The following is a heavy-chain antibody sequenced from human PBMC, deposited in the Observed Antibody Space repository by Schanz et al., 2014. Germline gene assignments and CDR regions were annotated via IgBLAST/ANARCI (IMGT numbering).Heavy chain of an antibody. J-gene: IGHJ4*02. CDR3: ARAVVVVHVRVHC. Sequence: SSAASGFTFSPYGMHWFRQHPGKGLEWVAVIWDDGSEKYYADCVKGRFTISRDSSKNMLYMWMNRMRDEDTAVYDCARAVVVVHVRVHCWGPGTLVTVAS. CDR1: GFTFSPYG. CDR2: IWDDGSEK. D-gene: IGHD2-15*01. V-gene: IGHV3-33*01.